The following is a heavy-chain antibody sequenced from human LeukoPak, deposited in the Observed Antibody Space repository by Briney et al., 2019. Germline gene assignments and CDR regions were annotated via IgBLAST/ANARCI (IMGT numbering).Heavy chain of an antibody. D-gene: IGHD2-2*01. CDR3: AREMGGYCSITSCYVDH. CDR1: GFTFSSYW. V-gene: IGHV3-7*01. CDR2: IKQDGSEK. Sequence: PGGSLRLSCAASGFTFSSYWMSWVRQAPGKGLEWVANIKQDGSEKYYEDSLKGRFTISRDNAKNSLYLQMNSLRAEDTAVYYCAREMGGYCSITSCYVDHWGQGTLVTVSS. J-gene: IGHJ4*02.